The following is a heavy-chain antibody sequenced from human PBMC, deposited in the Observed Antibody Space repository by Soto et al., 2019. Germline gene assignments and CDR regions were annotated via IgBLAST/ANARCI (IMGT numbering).Heavy chain of an antibody. J-gene: IGHJ4*02. D-gene: IGHD2-2*01. V-gene: IGHV3-74*01. CDR2: INRDGSST. CDR1: GFTFSNYW. CDR3: TRADGSNTVLDY. Sequence: EVQLVESGGGLVQPGGSLRLSCAASGFTFSNYWMHWVRQAPGKGLVWVSRINRDGSSTTYADSVKGRFTISRDNAKSTLYLQMNSLRAEDTAVYYCTRADGSNTVLDYWGQRSLVTVSS.